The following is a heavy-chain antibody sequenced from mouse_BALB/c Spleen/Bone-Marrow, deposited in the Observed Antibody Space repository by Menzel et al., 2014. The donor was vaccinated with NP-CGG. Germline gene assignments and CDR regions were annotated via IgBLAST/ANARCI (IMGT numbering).Heavy chain of an antibody. D-gene: IGHD1-1*01. CDR3: ARRGDHYGAMDY. J-gene: IGHJ4*01. CDR1: GYIFTNYW. CDR2: INPTNGRS. V-gene: IGHV1S81*02. Sequence: QVQLKQSGAELVKPGASVKLSCKASGYIFTNYWMHWVKQRPGQGLSWIGEINPTNGRSNYNEKFKSKATLTVDKSSSTAYMQLSRLTSEGSSVYYCARRGDHYGAMDYWGQGTSVTVSS.